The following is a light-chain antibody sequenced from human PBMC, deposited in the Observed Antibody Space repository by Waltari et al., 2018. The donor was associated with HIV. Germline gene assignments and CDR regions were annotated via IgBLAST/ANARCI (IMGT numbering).Light chain of an antibody. J-gene: IGLJ1*01. Sequence: QSALTQPRSVSGSPGQSVTISCTGTSSDVGGYNYVSWYQQHQGNDPKLMIYDVSKSPSGVPDRFAGANSGNTASLTISVLQAEDEADYYCCSYAGSYTYVFGTGTKVTVL. CDR3: CSYAGSYTYV. CDR2: DVS. CDR1: SSDVGGYNY. V-gene: IGLV2-11*01.